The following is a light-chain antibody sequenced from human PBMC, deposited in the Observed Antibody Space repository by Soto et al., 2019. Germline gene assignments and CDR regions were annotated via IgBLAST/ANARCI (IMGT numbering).Light chain of an antibody. V-gene: IGLV2-14*01. CDR3: SSYTTSSTLDVL. CDR1: SSDIGAYNS. J-gene: IGLJ3*02. Sequence: QSALTQPASVSGSPGQSITISCTGTSSDIGAYNSVSWYQHHPGKAPKLIIYEVSHRPSGVSNRFSGSKSGNTASLTISALQVEDEADYFCSSYTTSSTLDVLFGGGTKLTVL. CDR2: EVS.